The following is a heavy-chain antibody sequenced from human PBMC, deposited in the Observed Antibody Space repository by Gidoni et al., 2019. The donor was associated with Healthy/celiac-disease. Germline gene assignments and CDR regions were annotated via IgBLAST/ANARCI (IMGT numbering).Heavy chain of an antibody. Sequence: QVQLVESGGGVVQPGRSLRLSCAASGLPFSSYAMHWVRQAPGKGLEWVAVISYDGSNKYYADSVKGRFTISRDNSKNTLYLQMNSLRAEDTAVYYCARDPITPYYGMDVWGKGTTVTVSS. CDR1: GLPFSSYA. J-gene: IGHJ6*04. D-gene: IGHD5-12*01. CDR2: ISYDGSNK. V-gene: IGHV3-30-3*01. CDR3: ARDPITPYYGMDV.